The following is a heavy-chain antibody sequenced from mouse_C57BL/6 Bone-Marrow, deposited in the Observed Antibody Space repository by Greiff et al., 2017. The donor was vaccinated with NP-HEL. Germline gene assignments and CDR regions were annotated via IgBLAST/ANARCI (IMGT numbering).Heavy chain of an antibody. Sequence: EVKVVESGGGLVKPGGSLKLSCAASGFTFSDYGMHWVRQAPEKGLEWVAYISSGSSTIYYADTVKGRFTISRDNAKNTLFLQMTSLRSEDTAMYYCARNYGSSPYAMDYWGQGTSVTVSS. CDR1: GFTFSDYG. D-gene: IGHD1-1*01. J-gene: IGHJ4*01. CDR3: ARNYGSSPYAMDY. CDR2: ISSGSSTI. V-gene: IGHV5-17*01.